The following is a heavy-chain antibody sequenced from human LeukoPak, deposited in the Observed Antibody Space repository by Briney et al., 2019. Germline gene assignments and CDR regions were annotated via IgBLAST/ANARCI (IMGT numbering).Heavy chain of an antibody. CDR2: ISGSSGYT. CDR1: GFTFSDYY. V-gene: IGHV3-11*06. Sequence: GGSLRLSCEASGFTFSDYYMSWVRQAPGKGLEWVSYISGSSGYTKYADSVKGRFTISRDNAKNSLYLQVNSLRAEDTAVYYCARGTGATAYFDYWGQGTPVTVSS. D-gene: IGHD1-1*01. J-gene: IGHJ4*02. CDR3: ARGTGATAYFDY.